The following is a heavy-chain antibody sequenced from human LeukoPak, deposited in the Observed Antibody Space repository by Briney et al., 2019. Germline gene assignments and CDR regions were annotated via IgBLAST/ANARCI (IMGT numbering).Heavy chain of an antibody. CDR3: ARHVTISGPYDASDI. CDR1: GDSISSYY. V-gene: IGHV4-59*08. CDR2: IYYSGGT. D-gene: IGHD5-24*01. J-gene: IGHJ3*02. Sequence: SETLSLTCTVSGDSISSYYWSWIRQPRAKGLEWIGYIYYSGGTDYNPSLKSRVTISVDTSKNQFSLKLRSVTAADTAVYYCARHVTISGPYDASDIWGQGTMVTVSP.